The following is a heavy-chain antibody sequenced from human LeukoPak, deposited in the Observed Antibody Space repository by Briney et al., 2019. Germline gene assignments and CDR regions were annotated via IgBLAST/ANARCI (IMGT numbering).Heavy chain of an antibody. CDR1: GGSISSYY. Sequence: PSETLSLTCTVSGGSISSYYWSWIRQPPGKGLEWIGYIYYSGSTNYNPSLKSRVTISVVTSKNQFSLKLSSVTAADTAVYYCARYQNSFDYWGQGTLVTVSS. CDR3: ARYQNSFDY. CDR2: IYYSGST. J-gene: IGHJ4*02. V-gene: IGHV4-59*01.